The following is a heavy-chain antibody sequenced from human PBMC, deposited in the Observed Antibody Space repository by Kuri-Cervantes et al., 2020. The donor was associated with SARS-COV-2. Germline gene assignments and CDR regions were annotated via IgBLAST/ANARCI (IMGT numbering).Heavy chain of an antibody. CDR1: GGSFSGYY. J-gene: IGHJ4*02. CDR2: INHSGST. D-gene: IGHD3-22*01. V-gene: IGHV4-34*01. Sequence: SETLSLTCAVYGGSFSGYYWSWIRRPPGKGLEWIGEINHSGSTNYNPSLKSRVTISVDTSKNQFSLKLSSVTAADTAVYYCAKLDPYYDSRNDWGQGTLVTVSS. CDR3: AKLDPYYDSRND.